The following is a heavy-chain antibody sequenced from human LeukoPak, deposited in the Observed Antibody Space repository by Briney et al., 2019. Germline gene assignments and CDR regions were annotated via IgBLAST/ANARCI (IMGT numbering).Heavy chain of an antibody. J-gene: IGHJ4*02. Sequence: SETLSLTCAVYGGSFSGYYWSWIRQPPGKGLEWIGEINQSGSTNYNPSLKSRVTISVDTSKNQFSLKLSSVTAADTAVYYCARTPPSEMATILFDYWGQGTLVTVSS. CDR2: INQSGST. CDR1: GGSFSGYY. D-gene: IGHD5-24*01. CDR3: ARTPPSEMATILFDY. V-gene: IGHV4-34*01.